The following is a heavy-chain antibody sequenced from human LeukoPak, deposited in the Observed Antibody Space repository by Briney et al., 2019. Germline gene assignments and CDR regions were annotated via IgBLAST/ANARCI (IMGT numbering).Heavy chain of an antibody. CDR2: IKSKTDGGIT. V-gene: IGHV3-15*01. J-gene: IGHJ4*02. CDR1: GFTFSNAW. D-gene: IGHD4-17*01. Sequence: GGSLRLSCAASGFTFSNAWMSWVRQAPGKGLEWVGRIKSKTDGGITDYAAPVKGRFTNSRDDSKNTLYLQMNSLKTEDTAVYYCTTDYGDYVWVPLWGQGTLVTVSS. CDR3: TTDYGDYVWVPL.